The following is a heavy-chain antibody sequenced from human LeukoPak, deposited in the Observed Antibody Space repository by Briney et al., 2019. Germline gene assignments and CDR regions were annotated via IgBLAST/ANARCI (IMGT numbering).Heavy chain of an antibody. V-gene: IGHV1-69*04. CDR2: IIPILGIA. J-gene: IGHJ4*02. CDR3: ARSNTDYYDSSGYWHYFDY. D-gene: IGHD3-22*01. Sequence: GASVKFSCKASGGTFSSYAISWVGQAPGQGLDWRGRIIPILGIANYAQRFQGRVTITADKSTSTAYMELSSLRSEDTAVYYCARSNTDYYDSSGYWHYFDYWGQGTLVTVSS. CDR1: GGTFSSYA.